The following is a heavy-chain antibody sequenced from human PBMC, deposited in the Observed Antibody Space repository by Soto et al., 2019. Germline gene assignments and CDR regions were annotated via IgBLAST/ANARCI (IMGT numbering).Heavy chain of an antibody. CDR3: ARVRDGYLQGFDP. CDR2: IIPILGIA. J-gene: IGHJ5*02. Sequence: QVQLVQSGAEVKKPGSSVKVSCKASGGTFSSYTISWVRQAPGQGLEWMGRIIPILGIANYAQKFRGRVTITADKSTRPAYMELSSLRPEDTAVYYCARVRDGYLQGFDPWGQGTLVTVSS. CDR1: GGTFSSYT. D-gene: IGHD5-12*01. V-gene: IGHV1-69*02.